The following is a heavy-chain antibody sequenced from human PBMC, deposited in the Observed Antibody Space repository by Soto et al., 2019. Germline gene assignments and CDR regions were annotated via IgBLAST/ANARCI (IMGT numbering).Heavy chain of an antibody. J-gene: IGHJ6*02. CDR1: GYTFTSYG. D-gene: IGHD5-12*01. Sequence: QVQLVQSGGEVKKPGASVKLSCTASGYTFTSYGISWVRQAPGQGLGWMGWISAYNGKTNYAQNVHGRVTMTTDTTTRTAYMGLRSMKSDDTAVYYCARGGDVNYYHGMDVWGRGTTVTVSS. CDR2: ISAYNGKT. V-gene: IGHV1-18*01. CDR3: ARGGDVNYYHGMDV.